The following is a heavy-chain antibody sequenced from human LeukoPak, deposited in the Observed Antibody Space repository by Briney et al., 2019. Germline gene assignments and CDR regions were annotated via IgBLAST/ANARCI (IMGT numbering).Heavy chain of an antibody. CDR1: GGSFSGYY. D-gene: IGHD5-18*01. V-gene: IGHV4-34*01. CDR3: ARAGYSYGYGDYYFDY. CDR2: INHSGST. J-gene: IGHJ4*02. Sequence: SETMSLTCAVYGGSFSGYYWSWIRQPPGKGLEWIGEINHSGSTNYNPSLKSRVTISVDTSKNQFSLKLSSVTAADTAVYYCARAGYSYGYGDYYFDYWGQGTLVTISS.